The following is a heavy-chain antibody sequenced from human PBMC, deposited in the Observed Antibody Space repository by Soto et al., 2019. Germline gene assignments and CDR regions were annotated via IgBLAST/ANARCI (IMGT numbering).Heavy chain of an antibody. V-gene: IGHV4-59*11. CDR2: IYYSGTT. Sequence: PSGTLSLTCTASGGSISSHYWDWIRQPPGKGLEWLGYIYYSGTTNYNPSLKSRVTISVDTSKNQFSLKLSSVTAADTAVYYCARGMYSSTFERSDYWGQVTLVTAPS. D-gene: IGHD6-6*01. J-gene: IGHJ4*02. CDR3: ARGMYSSTFERSDY. CDR1: GGSISSHY.